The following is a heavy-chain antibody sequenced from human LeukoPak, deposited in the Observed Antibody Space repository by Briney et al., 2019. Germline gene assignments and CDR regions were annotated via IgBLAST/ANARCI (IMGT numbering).Heavy chain of an antibody. V-gene: IGHV4-30-2*01. CDR2: IYHRGTT. CDR3: ARVRDPYYYYMDV. D-gene: IGHD5-24*01. Sequence: PSETLSLTCTVSGGSIGIDDYYWTWIRQPPGKGLEWIGYIYHRGTTYYNPSLEGRVTISVDRSKNQFSLKLSSVTAADTAMFYCARVRDPYYYYMDVWGKGTTVTVSS. CDR1: GGSIGIDDYY. J-gene: IGHJ6*03.